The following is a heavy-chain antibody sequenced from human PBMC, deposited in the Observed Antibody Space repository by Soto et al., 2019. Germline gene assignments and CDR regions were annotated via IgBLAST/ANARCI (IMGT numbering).Heavy chain of an antibody. CDR1: GITFSSYW. D-gene: IGHD6-13*01. CDR3: ARGAAAGTLFDYYYYMDV. Sequence: GGSLRLSGAASGITFSSYWMSGVRQAPGKGLEGVANIKQDGSEKYYVDPVKGRFTISSDNAKNSLYLQMNSLRAEHTAVYYCARGAAAGTLFDYYYYMDVWGKGTTVTVSS. CDR2: IKQDGSEK. J-gene: IGHJ6*03. V-gene: IGHV3-7*01.